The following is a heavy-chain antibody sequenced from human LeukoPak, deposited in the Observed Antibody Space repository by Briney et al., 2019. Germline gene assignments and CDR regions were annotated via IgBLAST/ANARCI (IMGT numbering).Heavy chain of an antibody. V-gene: IGHV4-39*07. CDR3: AREYTLYRSGWFLDY. CDR2: IDYSGST. CDR1: GDSNTNSIYY. Sequence: SETLSLTCTVSGDSNTNSIYYWGWIRQSPGKGLEWFGSIDYSGSTYYNPSLKSRATISIDTSKNQFSLKLGSVTAADTAVYYCAREYTLYRSGWFLDYWGQGTVVAVSS. D-gene: IGHD6-19*01. J-gene: IGHJ4*02.